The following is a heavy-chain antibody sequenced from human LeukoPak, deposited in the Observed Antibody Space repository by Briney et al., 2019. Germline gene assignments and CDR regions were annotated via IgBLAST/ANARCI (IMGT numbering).Heavy chain of an antibody. V-gene: IGHV4-59*02. Sequence: SETLSLTCTVSGGSVNNYYWSWIRQPPGKGLEWIGYIYYTGSTNYNPSLKSRVTISIDTSKGQFSLKLKSVTAADTAVYYCARLDCSGGRCWGVDYWGQGTLVTVST. CDR2: IYYTGST. D-gene: IGHD2-15*01. CDR1: GGSVNNYY. J-gene: IGHJ4*02. CDR3: ARLDCSGGRCWGVDY.